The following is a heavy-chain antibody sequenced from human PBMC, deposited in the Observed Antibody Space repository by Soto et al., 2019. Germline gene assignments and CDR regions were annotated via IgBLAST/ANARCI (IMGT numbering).Heavy chain of an antibody. J-gene: IGHJ4*02. CDR3: ARVYCSGGSCSRPWHS. CDR1: GYTFTSYG. V-gene: IGHV1-18*04. CDR2: ISAYNGNT. Sequence: ASVKVSCKASGYTFTSYGISWVRQAPGQGLEWMGWISAYNGNTNYAQKLQGRVTMTTDTSTSTAYMELRSLRSDDTAVYYCARVYCSGGSCSRPWHSWGTGPLVTAS. D-gene: IGHD2-15*01.